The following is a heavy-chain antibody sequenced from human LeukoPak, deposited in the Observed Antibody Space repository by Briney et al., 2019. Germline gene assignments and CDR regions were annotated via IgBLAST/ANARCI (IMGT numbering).Heavy chain of an antibody. CDR1: GASIENHY. V-gene: IGHV4-4*07. Sequence: SETPSLTCTVSGASIENHYWSWIRQPAGKGLEWIGRFEPSGTTKYNPSLKSRITMSVDTSKNQFSLELNSVTAADTAVYYCAKEGAAAGPDFDLWGQGTLVIVSS. D-gene: IGHD6-13*01. CDR3: AKEGAAAGPDFDL. CDR2: FEPSGTT. J-gene: IGHJ4*02.